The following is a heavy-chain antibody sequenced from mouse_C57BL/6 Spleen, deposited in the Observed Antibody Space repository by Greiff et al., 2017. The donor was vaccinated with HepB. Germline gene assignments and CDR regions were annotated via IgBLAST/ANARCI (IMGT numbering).Heavy chain of an antibody. CDR3: ARWRLYYGSSSWYFDV. V-gene: IGHV1-43*01. J-gene: IGHJ1*03. CDR1: GYSFTGYY. CDR2: INPSTGGT. D-gene: IGHD1-1*01. Sequence: VQLQQSGPELVKPGASVKISCKASGYSFTGYYMHWVKQSSEKSLEWIGEINPSTGGTSYNQKFKGKATLTVDKSSSTAYMQLKSLTSEDSAVYYCARWRLYYGSSSWYFDVWGTGTTVTVSS.